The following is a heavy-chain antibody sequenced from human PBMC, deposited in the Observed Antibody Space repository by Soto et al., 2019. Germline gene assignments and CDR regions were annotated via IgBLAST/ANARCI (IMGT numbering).Heavy chain of an antibody. V-gene: IGHV3-23*01. Sequence: PGGSLRLSCAASGFTFSSYAMSWVRQAPGKGLECVSAISGSGGSTYYADSVKGRFTISRDNSKNTLYLQMNSLRAEDTAVYYCAKGSRITMVRGAQNWFDPWGQGTLVTVSS. J-gene: IGHJ5*02. CDR2: ISGSGGST. CDR1: GFTFSSYA. CDR3: AKGSRITMVRGAQNWFDP. D-gene: IGHD3-10*01.